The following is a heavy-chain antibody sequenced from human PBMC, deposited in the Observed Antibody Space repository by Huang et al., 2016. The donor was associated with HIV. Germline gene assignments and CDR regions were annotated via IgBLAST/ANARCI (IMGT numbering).Heavy chain of an antibody. D-gene: IGHD3-10*01. CDR2: ITHSGST. V-gene: IGHV4-34*01. J-gene: IGHJ4*02. CDR1: GGSFSGYY. CDR3: ARAPHYGSGSYYY. Sequence: QVQLHQWGAGLLKPSETLSLTCAVYGGSFSGYYWSWIRQPPGNGLEGIGEITHSGSTNYTPPLKSRVTISEETSKNQFALKLSSVTAADTAVYYCARAPHYGSGSYYYWDQGTLVTVSS.